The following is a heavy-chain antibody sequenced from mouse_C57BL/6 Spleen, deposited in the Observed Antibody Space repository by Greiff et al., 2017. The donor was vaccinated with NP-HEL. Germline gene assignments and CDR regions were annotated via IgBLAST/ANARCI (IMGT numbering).Heavy chain of an antibody. CDR2: ISYDGSN. CDR3: ARDDGNLAWFAY. CDR1: GYSITSGYY. Sequence: ESGPGLVKPSQSLSLTCSVTGYSITSGYYWNWIRQFPGNKLEWMGYISYDGSNNYNPSLKNRISITRDTSKNQFFLKLNSVTTEDTATYYCARDDGNLAWFAYWGQGTLVTVSA. V-gene: IGHV3-6*01. D-gene: IGHD1-1*01. J-gene: IGHJ3*01.